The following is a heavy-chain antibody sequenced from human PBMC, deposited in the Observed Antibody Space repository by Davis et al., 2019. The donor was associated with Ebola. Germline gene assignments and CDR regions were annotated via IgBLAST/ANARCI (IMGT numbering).Heavy chain of an antibody. CDR1: GGTFSSYA. D-gene: IGHD4-17*01. V-gene: IGHV1-18*01. CDR3: ARDIPTVNPLDY. J-gene: IGHJ4*02. Sequence: ASVKVSCKASGGTFSSYAISWVRQAPGQGLEWMGWISAYNGNTNYAQKLQSRVTMTTDTSTSTAYMELRSLRYDDTAVYYCARDIPTVNPLDYWGQGTLVTVSS. CDR2: ISAYNGNT.